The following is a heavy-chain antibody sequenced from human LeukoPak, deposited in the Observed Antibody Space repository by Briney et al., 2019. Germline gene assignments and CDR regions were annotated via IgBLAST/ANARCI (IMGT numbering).Heavy chain of an antibody. CDR2: IYTSGST. Sequence: PSETLSLTCTVSGGSISSYYWSWIRQPAGKGLEWIGRIYTSGSTNYNPSLKSRVTMSVDTSKNQFSLKLSSVTAADTAVYYCARDIVIRSRGVIQGYFDYWGQGTLVTVSS. D-gene: IGHD3-10*01. J-gene: IGHJ4*02. V-gene: IGHV4-4*07. CDR1: GGSISSYY. CDR3: ARDIVIRSRGVIQGYFDY.